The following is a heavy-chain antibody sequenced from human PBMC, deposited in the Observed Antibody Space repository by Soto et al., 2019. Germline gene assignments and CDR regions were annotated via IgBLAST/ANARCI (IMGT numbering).Heavy chain of an antibody. J-gene: IGHJ4*02. CDR3: ARESEDLTSNFDY. CDR2: ISSTTNYI. Sequence: LKISCAASGFTFTRYSMNWVRQAPGKGLEWVSSISSTTNYIYYGDSMKGRFTISRDNAKNSLYLEMNSLRAEDTAVYYCARESEDLTSNFDYWGQGTLVTVSS. V-gene: IGHV3-21*06. CDR1: GFTFTRYS.